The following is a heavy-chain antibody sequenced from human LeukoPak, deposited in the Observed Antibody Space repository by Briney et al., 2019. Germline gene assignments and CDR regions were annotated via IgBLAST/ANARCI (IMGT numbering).Heavy chain of an antibody. CDR1: GGSISSNY. CDR2: IYYSGST. Sequence: PSETLSRTCTVSGGSISSNYWSWIRQSPGKGLEWIGYIYYSGSTNYNPSLKSRVTISVDTSKNQFSLKLSSVTAADTAVYYCARGEMATIEDAFDIWGQGTMVTVSS. V-gene: IGHV4-59*01. D-gene: IGHD5-24*01. J-gene: IGHJ3*02. CDR3: ARGEMATIEDAFDI.